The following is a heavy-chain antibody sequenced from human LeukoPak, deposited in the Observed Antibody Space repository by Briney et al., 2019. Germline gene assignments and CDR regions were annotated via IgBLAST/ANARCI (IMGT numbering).Heavy chain of an antibody. CDR1: GFTFSSYG. D-gene: IGHD6-19*01. CDR2: ISYDGSNK. CDR3: AKDRGQWLVPSTGLDY. J-gene: IGHJ4*02. Sequence: GGSLRLSCAASGFTFSSYGMHWVRQAPGKGLEWVAVISYDGSNKYYADSVKGRFTISRDNSKNTLYLQMNSLRAEDTAVYYCAKDRGQWLVPSTGLDYWGQGTLDTVSS. V-gene: IGHV3-30*18.